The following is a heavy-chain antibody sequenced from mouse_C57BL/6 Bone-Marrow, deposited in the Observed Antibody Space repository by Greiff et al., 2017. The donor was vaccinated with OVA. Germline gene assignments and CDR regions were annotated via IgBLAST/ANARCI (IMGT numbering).Heavy chain of an antibody. J-gene: IGHJ1*03. CDR3: ARTYDSWYFDG. CDR1: GYTFTDYY. D-gene: IGHD2-4*01. V-gene: IGHV1-19*01. Sequence: EVQLQQSGPVLVKPGASVKMSCKASGYTFTDYYMNWVKQSHGKSLEWIGVINPYNGGTSYNQKFKGKATLTVDKSSSTAYMELNSLTSEDSAVYYCARTYDSWYFDGWGTGTTVTVSS. CDR2: INPYNGGT.